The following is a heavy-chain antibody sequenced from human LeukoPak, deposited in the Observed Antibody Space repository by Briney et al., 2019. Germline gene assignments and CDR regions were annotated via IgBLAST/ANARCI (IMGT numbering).Heavy chain of an antibody. Sequence: PGGSLRLSCAACVFTLRRHSVNGVPGARGRGREGMASLNQDESRQYYVDSAEGRFTLSRDNAKNSLYLQLNSLRAEDTALYYCARDKDWASDYWGQGTLVTVSS. J-gene: IGHJ4*02. CDR3: ARDKDWASDY. D-gene: IGHD3/OR15-3a*01. CDR1: VFTLRRHS. CDR2: LNQDESRQ. V-gene: IGHV3-7*04.